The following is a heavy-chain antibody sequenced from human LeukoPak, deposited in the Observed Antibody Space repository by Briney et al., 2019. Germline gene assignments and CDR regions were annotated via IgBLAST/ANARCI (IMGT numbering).Heavy chain of an antibody. CDR3: ARGITMAN. J-gene: IGHJ4*02. D-gene: IGHD3-10*01. Sequence: GGTLRLSCAASGFTFSNYWMTWVRQAPGKGLEWVANIKQDGSERDYVDSVKGRFTISRDDAKNSLYLQMNSLRAEDTAVYYCARGITMANWGQGTLVTVSS. CDR1: GFTFSNYW. V-gene: IGHV3-7*04. CDR2: IKQDGSER.